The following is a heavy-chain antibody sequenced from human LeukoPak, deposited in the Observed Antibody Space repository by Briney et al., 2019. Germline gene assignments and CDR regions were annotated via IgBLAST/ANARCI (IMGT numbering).Heavy chain of an antibody. CDR3: ARQENGIAAPGFA. J-gene: IGHJ4*02. D-gene: IGHD6-13*01. Sequence: SETLSLTCTVSGDSISSFYWSWIRQPPGKGLEWICYIFHSGGTMYNASLQSRFSISLDKSKSQFSLKLKSVTAADTAVYYCARQENGIAAPGFAWGQGALVTVSS. CDR1: GDSISSFY. CDR2: IFHSGGT. V-gene: IGHV4-59*08.